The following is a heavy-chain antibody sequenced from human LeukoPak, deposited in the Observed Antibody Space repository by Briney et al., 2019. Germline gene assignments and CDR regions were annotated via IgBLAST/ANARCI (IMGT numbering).Heavy chain of an antibody. CDR3: ARVFLRDGYNLADY. CDR2: IIPILGIA. D-gene: IGHD5-24*01. V-gene: IGHV1-69*04. CDR1: GGTFSSYA. J-gene: IGHJ4*02. Sequence: SVKVSCKASGGTFSSYAISWVRRAPGQGHEWMGRIIPILGIANYAQKFQGRVTITADKSTSTAYMEVSSLRSEDTAVYYCARVFLRDGYNLADYWGQGTLVTVSS.